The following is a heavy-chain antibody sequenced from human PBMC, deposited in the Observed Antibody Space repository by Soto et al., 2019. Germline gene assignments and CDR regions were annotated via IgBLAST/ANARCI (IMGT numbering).Heavy chain of an antibody. D-gene: IGHD6-19*01. J-gene: IGHJ4*02. V-gene: IGHV2-5*02. CDR3: AHRWAGRWIDS. CDR1: GFSLSTSGVG. Sequence: QITLKESGPTLVKPTQTLTLTCTFSGFSLSTSGVGVGWIRQPPGKALEWLALIYWDDDKRYSPSLKNRLTITKDPSQNQVLLTMPNLDPVDTTTYHCAHRWAGRWIDSWGQGTLVTVSS. CDR2: IYWDDDK.